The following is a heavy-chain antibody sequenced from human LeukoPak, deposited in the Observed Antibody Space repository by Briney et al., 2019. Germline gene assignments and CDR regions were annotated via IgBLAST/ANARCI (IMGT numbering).Heavy chain of an antibody. CDR3: ARGAWIQGPHDY. J-gene: IGHJ4*02. D-gene: IGHD5-18*01. Sequence: ASVKVSCKASGYTFTGYYMHWVRQAPGQGLEWMGWINPNSGGTNYAQKFQGRVTMTRDTSISTTYMELSRLRSDDTAVYYCARGAWIQGPHDYWGQGTLVTVSS. CDR2: INPNSGGT. CDR1: GYTFTGYY. V-gene: IGHV1-2*02.